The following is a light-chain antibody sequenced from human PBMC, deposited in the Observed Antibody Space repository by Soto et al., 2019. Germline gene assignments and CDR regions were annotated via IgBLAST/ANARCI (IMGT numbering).Light chain of an antibody. CDR2: AAS. CDR1: QNINNY. J-gene: IGKJ1*01. Sequence: DIQMTQSPSSLSASVGDRVTIACRASQNINNYLNWYQQKPGKAPNLLIYAASSLQSGVPSRFSGSGSGTDFTLTISSLQPADFATYYGQESYDGPRTFGQGTKVEIK. CDR3: QESYDGPRT. V-gene: IGKV1-39*01.